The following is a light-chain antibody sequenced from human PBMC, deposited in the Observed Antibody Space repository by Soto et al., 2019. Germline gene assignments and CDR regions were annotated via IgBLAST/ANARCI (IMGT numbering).Light chain of an antibody. J-gene: IGKJ5*01. CDR1: QSVSSIY. Sequence: EIVLTQSPGTLSLSPGERATLSCRASQSVSSIYLAWYQQRPGQAPRLLIYGASSRATGIPDRFSGSGSGTDFTLTISRLEPEDFAVYYCQQYSNPLTFGQGTRLEIK. CDR3: QQYSNPLT. V-gene: IGKV3-20*01. CDR2: GAS.